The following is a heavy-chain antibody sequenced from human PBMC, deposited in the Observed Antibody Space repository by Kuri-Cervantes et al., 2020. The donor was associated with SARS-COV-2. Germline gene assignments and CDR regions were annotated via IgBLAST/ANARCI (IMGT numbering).Heavy chain of an antibody. CDR1: GFTFSSYA. CDR3: AGGIAAAGTVSSYGMDV. Sequence: GESLKISCAASGFTFSSYAMHWVRQAPGKGLEWVAVIWYDGSNKYYADSVKGRFTISRDNSKNTLYLQMNSLRAEDTAVYYCAGGIAAAGTVSSYGMDVWGQGTTVTVSS. D-gene: IGHD6-13*01. V-gene: IGHV3-30*07. CDR2: IWYDGSNK. J-gene: IGHJ6*02.